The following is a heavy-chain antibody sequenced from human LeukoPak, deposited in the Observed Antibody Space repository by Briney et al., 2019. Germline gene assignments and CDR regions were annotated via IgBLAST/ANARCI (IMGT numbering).Heavy chain of an antibody. CDR3: AREDTAMDFDY. D-gene: IGHD5-18*01. J-gene: IGHJ4*02. CDR2: IYTSGST. Sequence: PSETLSLTCAVSGYSISSGYYWSWIRQPAGKGLEWIGRIYTSGSTNYNPSLKSRDTMSVDTSKNQFSLKLSSVTAADTAVYYCAREDTAMDFDYWGQGTLVTVSS. CDR1: GYSISSGYY. V-gene: IGHV4-4*07.